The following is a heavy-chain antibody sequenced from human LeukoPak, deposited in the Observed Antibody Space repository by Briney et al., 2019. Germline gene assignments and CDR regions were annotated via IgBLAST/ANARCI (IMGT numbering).Heavy chain of an antibody. CDR1: GFTFDDYG. J-gene: IGHJ4*02. D-gene: IGHD3-9*01. V-gene: IGHV3-20*04. CDR3: ARDPSEKYNILTGYYIQYYFDY. Sequence: GGSLRLSCAASGFTFDDYGMSWVRQAPGKGLEWVSGITWNGGSTGYADSVKGRFPISRDNTKNSLYLQMNSLRVDDTAVYYCARDPSEKYNILTGYYIQYYFDYWGQGTLVTVSS. CDR2: ITWNGGST.